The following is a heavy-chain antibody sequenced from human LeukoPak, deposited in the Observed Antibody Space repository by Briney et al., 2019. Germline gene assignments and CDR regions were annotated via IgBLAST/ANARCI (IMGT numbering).Heavy chain of an antibody. Sequence: PGGSLRLSCAASGFTFSSYGMHWVRQAPGKGLEWVAVISYDGSNKYYADSVKGRFTISRDNSKNTLYLQMNSLRAEDTAVYYCAKDANWRSSGYYFDYWGQGTLVTVSS. CDR2: ISYDGSNK. CDR1: GFTFSSYG. CDR3: AKDANWRSSGYYFDY. V-gene: IGHV3-30*18. J-gene: IGHJ4*02. D-gene: IGHD3-22*01.